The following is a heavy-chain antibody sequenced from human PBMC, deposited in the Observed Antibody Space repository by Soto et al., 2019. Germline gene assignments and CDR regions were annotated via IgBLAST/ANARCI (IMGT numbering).Heavy chain of an antibody. J-gene: IGHJ5*02. CDR1: GYTFTSYA. CDR2: INAGNGNT. Sequence: ASVKVSCKSSGYTFTSYAMHWVRQAPGQRLEWMGWINAGNGNTNYAQKLQGRVTMTTDTSTSTAYMELRSLRSDDTAVYYCARDTIVVVVAAPGGDWFDPWGQGTLVTVSS. D-gene: IGHD2-15*01. CDR3: ARDTIVVVVAAPGGDWFDP. V-gene: IGHV1-3*01.